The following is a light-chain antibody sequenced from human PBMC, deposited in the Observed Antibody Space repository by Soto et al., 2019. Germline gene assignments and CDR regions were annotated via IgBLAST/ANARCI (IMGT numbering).Light chain of an antibody. J-gene: IGKJ5*01. Sequence: DIRMTQSPSTLSASVGYRVTITCWASQSIGSWLAWHQQKPGKAPKLLIYDGTYLESGVPSRFSGSGSGTEFTLTISSLQPDDFATYYCQQYNSYLTFGQGTRLEIK. V-gene: IGKV1-5*01. CDR3: QQYNSYLT. CDR1: QSIGSW. CDR2: DGT.